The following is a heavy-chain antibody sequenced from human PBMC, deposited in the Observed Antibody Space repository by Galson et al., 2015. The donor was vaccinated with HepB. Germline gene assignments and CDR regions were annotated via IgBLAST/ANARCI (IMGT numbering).Heavy chain of an antibody. Sequence: SETLSLTCTVSGGSISSYYWSWIRQPPGKGLEWIGYIYYSGSTNYNPSLKSRVTISVDTSKNQFSLKLSSVTAADTAVYYCASSGNGYSLDAFDIWGQGTMVTVSS. CDR2: IYYSGST. CDR1: GGSISSYY. V-gene: IGHV4-59*01. CDR3: ASSGNGYSLDAFDI. J-gene: IGHJ3*02. D-gene: IGHD5-24*01.